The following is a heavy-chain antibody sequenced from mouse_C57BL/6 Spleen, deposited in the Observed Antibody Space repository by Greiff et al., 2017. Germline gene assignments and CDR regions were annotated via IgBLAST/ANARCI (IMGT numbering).Heavy chain of an antibody. V-gene: IGHV14-4*01. J-gene: IGHJ2*01. CDR1: GFNIKDDY. CDR3: TTTYYSKGGY. CDR2: IDPENGDT. Sequence: EVKLVESGAELVRPGASVKLSCTASGFNIKDDYMHWVKQRPEQGLEWIGWIDPENGDTEYASKFQGKATITADTSSNTAYLQLSSLTSEDTAVYYCTTTYYSKGGYWGQGTTLTVSS. D-gene: IGHD2-5*01.